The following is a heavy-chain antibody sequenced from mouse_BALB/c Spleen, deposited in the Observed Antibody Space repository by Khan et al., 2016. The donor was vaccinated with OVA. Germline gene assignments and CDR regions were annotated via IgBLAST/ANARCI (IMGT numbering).Heavy chain of an antibody. V-gene: IGHV1S29*02. CDR1: GYTFTDYS. Sequence: IQLVQSGPEVVKPGTSVKMSCRASGYTFTDYSLDWVKQSHGKSLEWIGYIFPNTGDTVYNQKFKTKATLTVNISSSTAHMELRSLTSEDSAVDYCARSGYGSFAYWGQGTLVTVSA. CDR2: IFPNTGDT. D-gene: IGHD1-2*01. CDR3: ARSGYGSFAY. J-gene: IGHJ3*01.